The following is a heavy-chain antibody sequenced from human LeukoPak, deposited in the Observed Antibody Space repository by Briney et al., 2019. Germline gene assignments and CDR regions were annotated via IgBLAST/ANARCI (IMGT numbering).Heavy chain of an antibody. D-gene: IGHD3-16*01. Sequence: GGSLRLSCAASGFAVSSNYMSWVRQAPGKGLKWVSVIYSGGSTYYADSVKGRFTISRHNSKNTLYLQMNSLRAEDTAVYYCARTPLGGENDYFDYWGQGTLVTVSS. CDR1: GFAVSSNY. CDR2: IYSGGST. V-gene: IGHV3-53*04. CDR3: ARTPLGGENDYFDY. J-gene: IGHJ4*02.